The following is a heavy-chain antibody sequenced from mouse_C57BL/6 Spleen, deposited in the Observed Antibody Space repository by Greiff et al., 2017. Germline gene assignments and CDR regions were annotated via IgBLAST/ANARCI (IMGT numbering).Heavy chain of an antibody. CDR1: GYSFTSGYY. D-gene: IGHD1-1*01. J-gene: IGHJ4*01. CDR3: ARPYGSSYYAMDY. CDR2: ISYDGSN. V-gene: IGHV3-6*01. Sequence: EVKLQESGPGLVKPSPSLSLTCSVTGYSFTSGYYWNWIRQFPGNKLEWMGYISYDGSNNYNPSLKNRISITRDTSKNQFFLKLNSVTTEDTATYYCARPYGSSYYAMDYWGQGTSVTVSS.